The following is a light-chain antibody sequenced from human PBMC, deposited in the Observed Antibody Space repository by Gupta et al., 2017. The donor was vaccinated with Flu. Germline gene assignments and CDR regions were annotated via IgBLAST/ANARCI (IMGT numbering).Light chain of an antibody. CDR2: SNN. V-gene: IGLV1-44*01. CDR3: EAWEESLNGHVV. J-gene: IGLJ2*01. CDR1: SSNIGSNT. Sequence: QSVLTQPPSASGTPGPRVTISCSGSSSNIGSNTVNWYQQLPGTAPKLLIYSNNQRPAGAPDRFSGSKSGTSASLAISGLQSEEEGDYYCEAWEESLNGHVVFGGGTKLTVL.